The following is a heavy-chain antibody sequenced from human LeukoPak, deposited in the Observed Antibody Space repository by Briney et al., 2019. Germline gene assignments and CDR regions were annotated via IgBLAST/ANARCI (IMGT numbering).Heavy chain of an antibody. CDR2: ISSSSSYI. V-gene: IGHV3-21*01. CDR3: ARASSSSWYDAFDI. Sequence: PGGSLRLSCAGSGFSFSSHGMNWVRQAPGKGLEWVSSISSSSSYIYYADSVKGRFTISRDNAKNSLYLQMNSLRAEDTAVYYCARASSSSWYDAFDIWGQGTMVTVSS. D-gene: IGHD6-13*01. J-gene: IGHJ3*02. CDR1: GFSFSSHG.